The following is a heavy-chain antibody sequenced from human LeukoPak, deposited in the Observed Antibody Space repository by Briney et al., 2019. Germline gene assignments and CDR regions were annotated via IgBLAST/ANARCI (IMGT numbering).Heavy chain of an antibody. CDR3: ARDQGLTAPPPYGLDV. D-gene: IGHD5-18*01. Sequence: SVKVSCKTSGGTFSSSAITWVRQAPGQGLEWMGRTIPALNITSYAQKFQGRVTITADTSTSTAYMELSSLRSEETAVYYCARDQGLTAPPPYGLDVWGQGTTVTVSS. V-gene: IGHV1-69*04. J-gene: IGHJ6*02. CDR2: TIPALNIT. CDR1: GGTFSSSA.